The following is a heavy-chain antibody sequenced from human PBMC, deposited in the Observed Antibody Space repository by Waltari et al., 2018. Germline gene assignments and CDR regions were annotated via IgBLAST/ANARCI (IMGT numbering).Heavy chain of an antibody. D-gene: IGHD3-22*01. CDR2: INPIFGTA. J-gene: IGHJ4*02. V-gene: IGHV1-69*13. Sequence: QVQLVQSGAEVKKPGSSVKVSCKASGGTFSSYAISWVRQAPGQGLEWMGRINPIFGTANYAQKFQGRVTITADKSTSTAYMELSSLRSEDTAVYYCARDLLHYYDSSGYYSHYWGQGTLVTVSS. CDR3: ARDLLHYYDSSGYYSHY. CDR1: GGTFSSYA.